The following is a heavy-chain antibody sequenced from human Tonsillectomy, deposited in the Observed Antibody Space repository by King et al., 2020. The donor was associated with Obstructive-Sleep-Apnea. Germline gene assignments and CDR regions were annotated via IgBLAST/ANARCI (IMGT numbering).Heavy chain of an antibody. CDR1: GYSFTNHW. V-gene: IGHV5-51*01. Sequence: QLVQSGAEMKKPGESLKISCKGYGYSFTNHWLGWVRQMPGKGLEWMGIIYPGDSDTTSSPSFQGQVTISADKSISTAYLQWGSLRASDTAMYYCARQVGYCICTSCLYYFDYWGQGTLVTVSS. D-gene: IGHD2-2*01. J-gene: IGHJ4*02. CDR3: ARQVGYCICTSCLYYFDY. CDR2: IYPGDSDT.